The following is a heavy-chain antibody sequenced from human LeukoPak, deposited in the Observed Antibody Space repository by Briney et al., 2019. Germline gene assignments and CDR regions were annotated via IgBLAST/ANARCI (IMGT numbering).Heavy chain of an antibody. D-gene: IGHD7-27*01. V-gene: IGHV3-66*01. Sequence: HPGGSLRLSCAASGFTFSTNYMTWVRQAPGKGLEWVSLIDGGGTTYYADSVKGRFTISRDNSKSTLYLQMNSLRVEDTAIYFCARDIGRWGYYYYASDVWGQGTTVTVSS. CDR1: GFTFSTNY. J-gene: IGHJ6*02. CDR2: IDGGGTT. CDR3: ARDIGRWGYYYYASDV.